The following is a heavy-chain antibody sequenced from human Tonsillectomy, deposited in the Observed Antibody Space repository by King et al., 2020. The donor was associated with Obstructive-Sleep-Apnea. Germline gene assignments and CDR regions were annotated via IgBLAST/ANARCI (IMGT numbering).Heavy chain of an antibody. J-gene: IGHJ4*02. CDR2: MNPNSGNT. CDR3: ARGTRAFGS. V-gene: IGHV1-8*01. CDR1: GYNFTRFE. Sequence: VQLVESGAEVKKPGASVKVSCKASGYNFTRFEIDWVRQATGQGLEWMGWMNPNSGNTGYAQKFQGRVTMTRNTSIRTAYMELSSLRSDDTAVYYCARGTRAFGSWGQGTLVTVSS.